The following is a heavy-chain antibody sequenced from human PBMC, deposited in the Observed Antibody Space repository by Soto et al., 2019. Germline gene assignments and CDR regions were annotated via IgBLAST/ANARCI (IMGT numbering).Heavy chain of an antibody. CDR3: ARWDTAMGHMDV. Sequence: SETLSLTCTVSGGSISSGGYYWSWIRQHPGKGLEWIGYIYYSGSTYYNPSLKSRVTISVDTSKNQFSLKLSSVTAPDTAVYYCARWDTAMGHMDVWGKGTTVTVSS. CDR2: IYYSGST. J-gene: IGHJ6*03. D-gene: IGHD5-18*01. V-gene: IGHV4-31*03. CDR1: GGSISSGGYY.